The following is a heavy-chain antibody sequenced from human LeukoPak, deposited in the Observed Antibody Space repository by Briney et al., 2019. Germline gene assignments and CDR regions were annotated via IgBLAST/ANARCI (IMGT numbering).Heavy chain of an antibody. J-gene: IGHJ4*02. CDR3: ARGTWPLYGGRPDY. CDR2: IHTSGGT. V-gene: IGHV4-4*07. Sequence: SETLSLTCTVSGGSISSYYWNWIRQTAGKGLEYIGRIHTSGGTSVNTDYNPSLRSRVFISVDTSKNQFFLNLNSVTAADTAVYYCARGTWPLYGGRPDYWGQGTLVTVSS. D-gene: IGHD4-23*01. CDR1: GGSISSYY.